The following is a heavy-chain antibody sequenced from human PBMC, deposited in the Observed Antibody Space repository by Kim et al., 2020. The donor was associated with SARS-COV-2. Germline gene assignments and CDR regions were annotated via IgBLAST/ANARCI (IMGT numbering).Heavy chain of an antibody. CDR3: ARGRLTSSPFDY. V-gene: IGHV4-34*01. D-gene: IGHD2-21*02. J-gene: IGHJ4*02. Sequence: SETLSLTCAVYGGSFSGYYWSWIRQPPGKGLEWIGEINHSGSTNYNPSLKSRVTISVDTSKNQFSLKLSSVTAADTAVYYCARGRLTSSPFDYWGQGTLVTVSS. CDR2: INHSGST. CDR1: GGSFSGYY.